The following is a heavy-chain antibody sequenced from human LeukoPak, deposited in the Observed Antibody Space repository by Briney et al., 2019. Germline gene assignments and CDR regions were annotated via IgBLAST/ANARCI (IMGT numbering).Heavy chain of an antibody. CDR3: AREERPIAAAGRGAFDY. CDR2: INLSGGTT. J-gene: IGHJ4*02. V-gene: IGHV1-46*01. CDR1: GYTFTSYF. Sequence: ASVKVSCKASGYTFTSYFIHWVRQAPGQGLEWMGIINLSGGTTTYTQNFQGRVTMTRDTSTGTVYMELSSLRSEDTAVCYCAREERPIAAAGRGAFDYWGQGTLVTVSS. D-gene: IGHD6-13*01.